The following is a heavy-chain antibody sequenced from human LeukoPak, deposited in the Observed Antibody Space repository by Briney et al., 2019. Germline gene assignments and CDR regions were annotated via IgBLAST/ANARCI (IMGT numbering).Heavy chain of an antibody. J-gene: IGHJ4*02. D-gene: IGHD3-9*01. Sequence: GGSLRLSCAASGTTVSTNYMSWVRQAPGKGLEWVSIIYSGGGTYYADSVKGRFTISRENSKNTLWLQMNSLRAEDTAVYYCARLHYDVLTGPFDYWGQGTLVTVSS. CDR3: ARLHYDVLTGPFDY. CDR2: IYSGGGT. CDR1: GTTVSTNY. V-gene: IGHV3-66*04.